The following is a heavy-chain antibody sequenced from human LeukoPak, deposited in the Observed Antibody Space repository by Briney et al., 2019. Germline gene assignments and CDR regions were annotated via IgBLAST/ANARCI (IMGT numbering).Heavy chain of an antibody. CDR1: GFTFSGHW. Sequence: GGSLRLSCAASGFTFSGHWMHWVRQAPGKGLVWVSRINNDGSTTSYADSVKGRFTLSRDNAKNTLYLQMNSLRAEDTAVYYCARAGEFYDYVWGSYRSDAFDIWAKGQWSPSLQ. J-gene: IGHJ3*02. CDR2: INNDGSTT. CDR3: ARAGEFYDYVWGSYRSDAFDI. D-gene: IGHD3-16*02. V-gene: IGHV3-74*01.